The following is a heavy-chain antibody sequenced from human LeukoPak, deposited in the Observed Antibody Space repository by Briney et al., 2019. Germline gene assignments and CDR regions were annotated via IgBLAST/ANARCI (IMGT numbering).Heavy chain of an antibody. CDR1: GFTFSSYS. CDR2: ISSSSSYI. Sequence: GGSLRLSCAASGFTFSSYSMNWVRQAPGKGREWVSSISSSSSYIYYADSVKGRFTISRDNAKNSLYLQMNSLRAEDTAVYYCASSGWYDVRWFDPWGQATLVTVSP. CDR3: ASSGWYDVRWFDP. D-gene: IGHD6-19*01. V-gene: IGHV3-21*01. J-gene: IGHJ5*02.